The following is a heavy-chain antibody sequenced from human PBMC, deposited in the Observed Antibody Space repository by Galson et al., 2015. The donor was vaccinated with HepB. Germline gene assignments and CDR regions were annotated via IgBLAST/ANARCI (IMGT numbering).Heavy chain of an antibody. D-gene: IGHD2-15*01. V-gene: IGHV3-30-3*01. Sequence: SLRLSCAASGFTFSAYAMHWVRQAPGKGLEWVAVISYDGTRKFYADSVKGRFTISRDNSKNTLYLQMNSLRVEDTAIYYCARGCSGGSCSVYWGLGTLVTVSS. CDR3: ARGCSGGSCSVY. CDR2: ISYDGTRK. J-gene: IGHJ4*02. CDR1: GFTFSAYA.